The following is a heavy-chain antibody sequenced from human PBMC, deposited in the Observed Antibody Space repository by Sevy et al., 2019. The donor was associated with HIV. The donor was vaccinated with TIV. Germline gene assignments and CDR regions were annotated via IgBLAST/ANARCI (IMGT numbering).Heavy chain of an antibody. V-gene: IGHV5-51*01. CDR2: IYPEDSET. CDR1: GYSFTSHW. D-gene: IGHD3-16*01. CDR3: ATSRSGYFDNCEDYVD. J-gene: IGHJ4*02. Sequence: GESLKISCQGSGYSFTSHWIGWVRHMPGKGLEWGGIIYPEDSETRYSRSFQGQVTFSADKSISPAYLPWSSLKASDTAMYYCATSRSGYFDNCEDYVDWGQGTTVTVSS.